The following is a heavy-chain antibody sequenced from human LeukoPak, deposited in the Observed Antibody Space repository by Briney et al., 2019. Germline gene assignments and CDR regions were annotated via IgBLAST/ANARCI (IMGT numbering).Heavy chain of an antibody. CDR2: ICYSGST. CDR1: GGSISSSSYY. V-gene: IGHV4-39*07. J-gene: IGHJ5*02. CDR3: ARDGSYGRNSVDWFDP. D-gene: IGHD4-23*01. Sequence: SETLSLTCTVSGGSISSSSYYWGWIRQPPGMGLDWFGSICYSGSTYYNPSVGSRVTISVDTYKNQFSLNLSSVTAADTAVYYCARDGSYGRNSVDWFDPWGQGTLVTVSS.